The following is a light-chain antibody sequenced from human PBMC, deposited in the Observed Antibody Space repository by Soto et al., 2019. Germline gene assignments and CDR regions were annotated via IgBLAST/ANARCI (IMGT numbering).Light chain of an antibody. CDR2: DVS. J-gene: IGLJ1*01. CDR3: SSYTSSRTPLYV. V-gene: IGLV2-14*01. Sequence: QSVLTQPASVSGSPGQSITISCTGTSSDVGGYNYVSWYQQHPGKAPKLMIYDVSNRPSGVSNRFSGSKSGNTASLTISGLQAEDEADYYCSSYTSSRTPLYVFGTGTKVTVL. CDR1: SSDVGGYNY.